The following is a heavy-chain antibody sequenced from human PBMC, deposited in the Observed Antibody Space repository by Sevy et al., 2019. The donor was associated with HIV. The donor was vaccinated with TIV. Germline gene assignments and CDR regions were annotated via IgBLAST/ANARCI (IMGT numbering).Heavy chain of an antibody. CDR2: IWYDGSNK. CDR1: GFTFSSYG. J-gene: IGHJ3*02. CDR3: ATGLYYYDSSGYSGDAFDI. D-gene: IGHD3-22*01. V-gene: IGHV3-33*01. Sequence: GGSLRLSCAASGFTFSSYGMHWVRQAPGKGLEWVAVIWYDGSNKYYADSVKGRFTISRDNSKNTLYLQMNSLRAEDMAVYYCATGLYYYDSSGYSGDAFDIWGQGTMVTVSS.